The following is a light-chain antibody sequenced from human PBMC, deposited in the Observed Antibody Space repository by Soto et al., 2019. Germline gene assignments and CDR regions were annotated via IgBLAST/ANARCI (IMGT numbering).Light chain of an antibody. CDR2: GAS. V-gene: IGKV1-39*01. Sequence: DIQMTQSPYLLSPSVGDRVTITCRASQSISTYLNWYQQKPGKAPKLLIYGASSLQSGVPSRFSGSGSGTAVTHTIKTLPPEDFATYYCQQSYTAPWTFGQGTKVEI. CDR3: QQSYTAPWT. CDR1: QSISTY. J-gene: IGKJ1*01.